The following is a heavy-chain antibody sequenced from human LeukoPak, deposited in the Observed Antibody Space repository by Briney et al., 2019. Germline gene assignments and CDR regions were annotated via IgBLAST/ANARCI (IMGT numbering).Heavy chain of an antibody. CDR2: ISSDGSNT. J-gene: IGHJ4*02. V-gene: IGHV3-74*01. D-gene: IGHD3-3*01. CDR1: GFTFSSFW. Sequence: GGSLRLSCAASGFTFSSFWMHWARQDAGKGLVWVARISSDGSNTIYADSVKGRFTISRDNAKNTLYLQMNSLRAEDTAVYYCARSQSAFDYWGQGTLVTVSS. CDR3: ARSQSAFDY.